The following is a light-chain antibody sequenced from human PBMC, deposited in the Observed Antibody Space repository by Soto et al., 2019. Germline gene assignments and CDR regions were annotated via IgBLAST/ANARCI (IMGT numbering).Light chain of an antibody. CDR1: QTVSITY. CDR3: QQYNNWPLT. J-gene: IGKJ4*01. Sequence: VMTQSPSTLSVSPGESATLSCRASQTVSITYLTWYQQKPGQPPRLLIYGATTRATGIPARFSGSGSGTEFTLTISSLQSEDFAVYYCQQYNNWPLTFGGGTKVDIK. CDR2: GAT. V-gene: IGKV3D-15*01.